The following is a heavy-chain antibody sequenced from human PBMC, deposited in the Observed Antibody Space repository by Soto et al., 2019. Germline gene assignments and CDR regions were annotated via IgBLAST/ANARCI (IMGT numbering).Heavy chain of an antibody. CDR1: GFTFDDYA. CDR2: ISWNSGSI. Sequence: EVQLVESGGGLVQPGRSLRLSCAASGFTFDDYAMHWVRQAPGKGLEWVSGISWNSGSIGYADSVKGRFTISRDNAKNSLYLQMNSLRAEDTALYYCAKDMEDRKGYFDYWGQGTLVTVSS. CDR3: AKDMEDRKGYFDY. D-gene: IGHD3-3*01. J-gene: IGHJ4*02. V-gene: IGHV3-9*01.